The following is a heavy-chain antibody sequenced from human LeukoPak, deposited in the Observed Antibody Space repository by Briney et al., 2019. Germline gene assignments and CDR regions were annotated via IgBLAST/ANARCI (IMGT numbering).Heavy chain of an antibody. CDR1: GFTFSSYS. Sequence: GGSLRLSCAASGFTFSSYSMNWVRQAPGKGLEWVSALNGDNTYYADSVKGRFTVSRDNSKNTLYLQMNSLTAEDTAVYYCVREATGYSFADYWGQGTLVSVSS. V-gene: IGHV3-23*01. CDR2: LNGDNT. CDR3: VREATGYSFADY. J-gene: IGHJ4*02. D-gene: IGHD1-26*01.